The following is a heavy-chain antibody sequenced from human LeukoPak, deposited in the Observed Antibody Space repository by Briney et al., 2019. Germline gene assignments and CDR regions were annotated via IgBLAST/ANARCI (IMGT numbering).Heavy chain of an antibody. CDR2: IYYSGST. V-gene: IGHV4-59*01. D-gene: IGHD6-6*01. J-gene: IGHJ4*02. CDR3: ARVDPDSSSTLEVFDY. Sequence: PSETLSLTCTVSGGSISSYYWSWIRQSPGKGLEWIGYIYYSGSTNYNPSLKSRVTISVDTSKNQFSLKLSSVTAADTAVYYCARVDPDSSSTLEVFDYWGQGTLVTVSS. CDR1: GGSISSYY.